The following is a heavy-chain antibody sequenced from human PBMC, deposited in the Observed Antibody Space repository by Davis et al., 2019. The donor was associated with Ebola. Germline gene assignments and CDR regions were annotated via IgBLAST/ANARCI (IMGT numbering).Heavy chain of an antibody. J-gene: IGHJ6*02. CDR3: ARGEKYQLLYNAYYYGMDV. CDR1: GYTFTSYY. D-gene: IGHD2-2*02. CDR2: INPSGGST. Sequence: ASVKVSCKASGYTFTSYYMHWVRQAPGQGLEWMGIINPSGGSTSYAQKFQGRVTMTRDTSTSTVYMELSRLRSDDTAVYYCARGEKYQLLYNAYYYGMDVWGQGTTVTVSS. V-gene: IGHV1-46*01.